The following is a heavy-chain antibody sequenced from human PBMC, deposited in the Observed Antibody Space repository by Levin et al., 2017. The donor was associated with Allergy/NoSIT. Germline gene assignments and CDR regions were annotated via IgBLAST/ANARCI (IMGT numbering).Heavy chain of an antibody. CDR1: GFTVSSNY. CDR3: AREPRGYSNSRWFDP. Sequence: LSLTCAASGFTVSSNYMSWVRQAPGKGLEWVSVIYSGGSTYYADSVKGRFTISRDNSKNTLYLQMNSLRAEDTAVYYCAREPRGYSNSRWFDPWGQGTLVTVSS. D-gene: IGHD5-18*01. J-gene: IGHJ5*02. V-gene: IGHV3-53*01. CDR2: IYSGGST.